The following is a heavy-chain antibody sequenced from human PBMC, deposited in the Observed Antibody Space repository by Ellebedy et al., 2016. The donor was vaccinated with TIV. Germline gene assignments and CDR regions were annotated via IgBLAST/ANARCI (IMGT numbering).Heavy chain of an antibody. CDR3: ARDLSASGTTAVFGD. CDR1: GYTFTGSY. V-gene: IGHV1-2*02. Sequence: AASVKVSCRASGYTFTGSYIHWVRPAPGQGLEWMGWLRPQSGGFYHAHKFHGRVTVTRDTSISTAYMELKRLTSDDTAVYYCARDLSASGTTAVFGDWGQGTMVTVSS. J-gene: IGHJ3*01. CDR2: LRPQSGGF. D-gene: IGHD1-1*01.